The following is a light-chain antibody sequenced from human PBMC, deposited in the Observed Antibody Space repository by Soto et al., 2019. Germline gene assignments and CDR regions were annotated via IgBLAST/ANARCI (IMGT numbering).Light chain of an antibody. J-gene: IGKJ1*01. Sequence: IVLTQSPGTLSLSPGERATISCRASQSVSSSYLAWYQQKPGQAPRLLIYGASSRATGIPDRFSGSGSGTDFTLTISRLEPEDFAVYYCHQYGSSSWTFGQGTKVDIK. CDR1: QSVSSSY. CDR2: GAS. V-gene: IGKV3-20*01. CDR3: HQYGSSSWT.